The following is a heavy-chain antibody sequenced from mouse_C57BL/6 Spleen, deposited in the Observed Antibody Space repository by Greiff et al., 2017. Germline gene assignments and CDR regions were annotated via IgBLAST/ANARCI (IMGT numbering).Heavy chain of an antibody. Sequence: DVQLQESGPGLAKPSQTLYLTCSVTGYSITSDYWNWIRKFPGNKLEYMGYISYSGSTYYYPSLKSRISITRDKSKNQYYLKLNCVTTEDTATYYCARSSYDYAMDDWGKGTSVTVSS. CDR3: ARSSYDYAMDD. CDR1: GYSITSDY. V-gene: IGHV3-8*01. CDR2: ISYSGST. J-gene: IGHJ4*01. D-gene: IGHD1-1*01.